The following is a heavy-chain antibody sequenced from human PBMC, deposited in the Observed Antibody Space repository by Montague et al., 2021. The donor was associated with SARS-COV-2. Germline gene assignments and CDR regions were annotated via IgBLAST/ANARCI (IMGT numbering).Heavy chain of an antibody. Sequence: SETLSLTCTVYGGSFSSYNWSWIRQPPGKGLEWIGYIYYRGSTNYNPSLETRVTISVNPSKNQFSLKLSSVTAADTAVYYCAREARWNWFDPWGQGTLVIVSS. CDR1: GGSFSSYN. CDR3: AREARWNWFDP. D-gene: IGHD5-24*01. CDR2: IYYRGST. J-gene: IGHJ5*02. V-gene: IGHV4-59*01.